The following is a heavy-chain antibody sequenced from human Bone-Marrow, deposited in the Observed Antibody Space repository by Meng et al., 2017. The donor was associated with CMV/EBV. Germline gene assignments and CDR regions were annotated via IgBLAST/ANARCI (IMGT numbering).Heavy chain of an antibody. J-gene: IGHJ3*02. CDR3: ARVYTDAPSSGYNPDAFDI. V-gene: IGHV1-46*01. D-gene: IGHD6-19*01. CDR2: INPSGGST. Sequence: ASVKVSCKASKVPFSGFIVAWVRQAPGQGLEWMGIINPSGGSTTYAQKFQGRVTLTRDTSASTVYMELGSLRSEDTAVYYCARVYTDAPSSGYNPDAFDIWGQGTMVTVSS. CDR1: KVPFSGFI.